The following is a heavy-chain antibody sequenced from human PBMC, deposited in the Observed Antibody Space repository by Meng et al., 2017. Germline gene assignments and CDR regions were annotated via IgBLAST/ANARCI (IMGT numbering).Heavy chain of an antibody. D-gene: IGHD2/OR15-2a*01. Sequence: EVQAVESGGCLVQSGGSLRLACAASGFTFSSTSMGWVRQAPGKGLEWVSTISGSGGTTYYADAVKGRLAISRDNSNNTLYLQMNSLRAEDTAIYYCAKLTSAWGQGTLVTVSS. V-gene: IGHV3-23*04. CDR2: ISGSGGTT. J-gene: IGHJ5*02. CDR1: GFTFSSTS. CDR3: AKLTSA.